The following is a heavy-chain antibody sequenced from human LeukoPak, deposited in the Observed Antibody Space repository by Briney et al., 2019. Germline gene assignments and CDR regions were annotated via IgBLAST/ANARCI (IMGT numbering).Heavy chain of an antibody. J-gene: IGHJ5*02. CDR2: INPNSGGT. CDR1: GYTFTGYY. CDR3: AINQRGNPAGTFHNWFDP. Sequence: GASVKVSCKASGYTFTGYYMHWVRQAPGQGLEWMGWINPNSGGTNYAQKFQGRVTMTRDTSISTAYMELRSLRSDDTAVYYCAINQRGNPAGTFHNWFDPWGQGTLVTVSS. V-gene: IGHV1-2*02. D-gene: IGHD6-19*01.